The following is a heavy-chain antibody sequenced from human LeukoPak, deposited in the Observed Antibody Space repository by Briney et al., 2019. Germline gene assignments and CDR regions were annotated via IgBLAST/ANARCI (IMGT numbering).Heavy chain of an antibody. CDR2: INHSGST. J-gene: IGHJ6*04. Sequence: PSGTLSLTSAVYGGSFSGYYWSWIRQPPGKGLEWIGEINHSGSTNYNPSLKSRVTISVDTSKNQFSLKLSSVTAADTAVYYCARGRRDIVVVVAEGYHYYYGMDVWGKGTTVTVSS. CDR1: GGSFSGYY. V-gene: IGHV4-34*01. D-gene: IGHD2-15*01. CDR3: ARGRRDIVVVVAEGYHYYYGMDV.